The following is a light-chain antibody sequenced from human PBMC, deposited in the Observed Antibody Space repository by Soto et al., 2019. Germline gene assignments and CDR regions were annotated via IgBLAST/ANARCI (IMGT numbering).Light chain of an antibody. V-gene: IGKV1D-16*01. J-gene: IGKJ4*01. CDR1: QPNGTW. Sequence: DIQMTQSPSSLAASIGDRVSMTCRASQPNGTWVAWYQKKPHIAPKSLIYATSSLQSGVPSRFNGSGSGTEFTLTISSLQPEDIGIYYCQQYNNFPLTFGGGTKVEI. CDR3: QQYNNFPLT. CDR2: ATS.